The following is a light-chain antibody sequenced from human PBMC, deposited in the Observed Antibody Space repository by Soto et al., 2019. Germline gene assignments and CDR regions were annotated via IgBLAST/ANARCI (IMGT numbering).Light chain of an antibody. CDR1: QSVGTY. Sequence: EIVLTQSPATLSLSPGERATLSCRASQSVGTYFAWYQQKPGQAPRLLIYDSSNRATVIPARFSGSGSGTDFTLTISSLEPEDFAVYYCQQRSDWPSTVGGGTKVEIK. CDR2: DSS. V-gene: IGKV3-11*01. CDR3: QQRSDWPST. J-gene: IGKJ4*01.